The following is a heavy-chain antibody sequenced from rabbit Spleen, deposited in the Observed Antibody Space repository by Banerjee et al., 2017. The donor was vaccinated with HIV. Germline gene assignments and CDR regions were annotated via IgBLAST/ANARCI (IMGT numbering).Heavy chain of an antibody. V-gene: IGHV1S40*01. CDR3: ARDLVGVIGWNFNL. D-gene: IGHD1-1*01. J-gene: IGHJ4*01. Sequence: QSLEESGGGLVKPGASLTLTCTASGFSFSNNDYMCWVRQAPGKGLECIACIYAGSTGSTYYASWAKGRFTISKTSSTTVTLRMTSLSAADTATYFCARDLVGVIGWNFNLWGPGTLVTVS. CDR2: IYAGSTGST. CDR1: GFSFSNNDY.